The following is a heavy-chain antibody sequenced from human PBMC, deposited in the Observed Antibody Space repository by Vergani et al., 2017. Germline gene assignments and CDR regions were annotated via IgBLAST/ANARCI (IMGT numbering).Heavy chain of an antibody. Sequence: EVPLVQSGAEVKKPGESLKISCTGSGYSFTSYWIGWVRQMPGKGLEWMGIIYPGDSDTRYSQSFQGQVTISADQSISTAYLQWSSLKASDTAMYYCARPQDILTGYSAFDIWGQGTMVTVSS. D-gene: IGHD3-9*01. CDR1: GYSFTSYW. J-gene: IGHJ3*02. V-gene: IGHV5-51*01. CDR3: ARPQDILTGYSAFDI. CDR2: IYPGDSDT.